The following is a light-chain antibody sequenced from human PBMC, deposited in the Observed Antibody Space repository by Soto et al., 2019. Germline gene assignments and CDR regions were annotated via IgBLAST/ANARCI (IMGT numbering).Light chain of an antibody. Sequence: DIVMTQSPDSLAVSLGERATINCKSSQSVLYSSNNKNYLAWYQQKPGQPPKLLIYWASTRESGVPDRFSGSGSATDFTLTISSLQAEDVAVYYCQQYYSTPLFTFGTETKVDI. CDR2: WAS. J-gene: IGKJ3*01. CDR3: QQYYSTPLFT. CDR1: QSVLYSSNNKNY. V-gene: IGKV4-1*01.